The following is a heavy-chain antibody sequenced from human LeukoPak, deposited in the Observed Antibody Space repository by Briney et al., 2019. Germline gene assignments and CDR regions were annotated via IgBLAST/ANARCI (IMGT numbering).Heavy chain of an antibody. CDR1: GFTFSSYA. Sequence: GGSLRLSCAASGFTFSSYAMSWVRQAPGKGLEWVSAISGSGGSTYYADSVKGRFTISRDNSKNTLYLQMNSLRAEDTAVYYCAKFDFGDYFNLYGTDVWGQGTTVTVSS. CDR2: ISGSGGST. V-gene: IGHV3-23*01. J-gene: IGHJ6*02. D-gene: IGHD4-17*01. CDR3: AKFDFGDYFNLYGTDV.